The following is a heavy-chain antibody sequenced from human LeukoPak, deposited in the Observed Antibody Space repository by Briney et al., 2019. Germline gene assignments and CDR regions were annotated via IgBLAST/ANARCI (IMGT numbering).Heavy chain of an antibody. V-gene: IGHV4-31*03. CDR3: ARDRAAGTLGFDY. J-gene: IGHJ4*02. CDR1: GGSISSGGYY. D-gene: IGHD6-13*01. Sequence: PSETLSLTCTVSGGSISSGGYYWSWIRQHPGKGLEWIGYIYYSGSTYYNPSLKSRVTISVDTSENQFSLKLSSVTAADTAVYYCARDRAAGTLGFDYWGQGTLVTVSS. CDR2: IYYSGST.